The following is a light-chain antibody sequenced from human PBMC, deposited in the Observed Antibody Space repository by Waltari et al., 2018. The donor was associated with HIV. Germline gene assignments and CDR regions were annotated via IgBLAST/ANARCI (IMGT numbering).Light chain of an antibody. J-gene: IGKJ4*01. V-gene: IGKV4-1*01. CDR2: CAS. CDR3: QPSYSPPLI. CDR1: QIVLYSSDKNNY. Sequence: DLLMTQSPDLVAVSWGEGVGIDCKSSQIVLYSSDKNNYLAWYQQIPGEPPKLLIYCASSRGSGVPDRFSVSGSGPDVPRHISSLQAEDVAVYYCQPSYSPPLIFGGGTKVEIK.